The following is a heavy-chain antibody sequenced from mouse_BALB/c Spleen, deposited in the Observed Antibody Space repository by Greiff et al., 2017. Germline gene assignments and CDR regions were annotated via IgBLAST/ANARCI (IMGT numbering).Heavy chain of an antibody. J-gene: IGHJ1*01. D-gene: IGHD2-2*01. CDR2: INPDSSTI. CDR3: ARRRGLRWYFDV. V-gene: IGHV4-1*02. CDR1: GFDFSRYW. Sequence: EVQLVESGGGLVQPGGSLKLSCAASGFDFSRYWMSWVRQAPGKGLEWIGEINPDSSTINYTPSLKDKFIISRDNAKNTLYLQMSKVRSEDTALYYCARRRGLRWYFDVWGAGTTVTVSS.